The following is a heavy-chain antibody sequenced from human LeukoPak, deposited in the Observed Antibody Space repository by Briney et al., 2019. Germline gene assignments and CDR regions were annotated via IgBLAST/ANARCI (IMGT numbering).Heavy chain of an antibody. CDR3: AREIGRGTGTFDY. CDR2: IYTSWST. V-gene: IGHV4-61*02. D-gene: IGHD3-10*01. Sequence: PSETLSLTCAVSGGSISSGSYYWSWIRQPAGKGLEWIGRIYTSWSTNYNPSLKSRVTISVDTSKNQFSLKLSSVTAADTAVYYCAREIGRGTGTFDYWGQGTLVTVSS. CDR1: GGSISSGSYY. J-gene: IGHJ4*02.